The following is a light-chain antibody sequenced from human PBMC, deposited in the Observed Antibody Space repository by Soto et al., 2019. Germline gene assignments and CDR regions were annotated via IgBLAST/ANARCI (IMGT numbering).Light chain of an antibody. CDR1: STDIGAYNY. CDR3: NSYNTLSNRV. CDR2: EVT. V-gene: IGLV2-14*01. J-gene: IGLJ1*01. Sequence: QSALTQPASVSGSPGQSITISCTGTSTDIGAYNYVSWYQQHPGKAPKLLIYEVTNRPSGVSNRFSGSKSGNTASLTISGLQAEDEATYYCNSYNTLSNRVFGTGTKVTVL.